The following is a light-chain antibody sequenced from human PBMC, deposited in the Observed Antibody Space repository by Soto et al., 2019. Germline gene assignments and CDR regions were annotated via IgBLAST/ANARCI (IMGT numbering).Light chain of an antibody. Sequence: SYELTQPTSVSVAPGKTARITCGGNNIGSKSVHWYQQKPGQAPVLVIYYDSDRPSGIPERFSGSNSGNTATLTISRVEAGDEADYYCQVWDSRGVFGGGTKLTVL. V-gene: IGLV3-21*04. CDR2: YDS. CDR3: QVWDSRGV. J-gene: IGLJ2*01. CDR1: NIGSKS.